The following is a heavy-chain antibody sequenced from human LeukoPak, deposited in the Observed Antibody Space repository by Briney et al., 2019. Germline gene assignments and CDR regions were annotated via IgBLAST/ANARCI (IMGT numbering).Heavy chain of an antibody. J-gene: IGHJ3*02. CDR2: IYYSGST. V-gene: IGHV4-59*01. CDR3: ARGERLGPDI. Sequence: PSETLSLTCIVSGGSISGYYWSWIRQPPGKGLEWIGYIYYSGSTNYNPSLKSRVTISVDTSNNQFSLKASSVTAADTAVYYCARGERLGPDIWGQGTMVTVSS. CDR1: GGSISGYY. D-gene: IGHD3-16*01.